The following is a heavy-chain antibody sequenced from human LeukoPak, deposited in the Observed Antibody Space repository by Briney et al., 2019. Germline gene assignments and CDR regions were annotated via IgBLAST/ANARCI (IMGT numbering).Heavy chain of an antibody. CDR3: ARDSRTITMIVASYAFDI. J-gene: IGHJ3*02. D-gene: IGHD3-22*01. Sequence: GASVKVSCKASGYTFTSYGISWVRQAPGQGLEWMGWISAYNGNTNYAQKLQGRVTMTTDTSTSTAYMELRSLRSDDTAVYYCARDSRTITMIVASYAFDIWGQGTMVTVSS. CDR1: GYTFTSYG. V-gene: IGHV1-18*01. CDR2: ISAYNGNT.